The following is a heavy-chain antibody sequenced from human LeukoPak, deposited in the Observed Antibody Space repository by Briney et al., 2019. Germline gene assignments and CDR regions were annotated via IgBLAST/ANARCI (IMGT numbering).Heavy chain of an antibody. J-gene: IGHJ4*02. Sequence: ASVKVSCKASGYTFTSYYIHWVRQAPGQGLEWMGIINPSGGSTNYAQKFQGRVTITADESTSTAYMELSSLRSEDTAVYYCARVGVVVTATLGPLDYWGQGTLVTVSS. D-gene: IGHD2-15*01. CDR1: GYTFTSYY. V-gene: IGHV1-46*01. CDR3: ARVGVVVTATLGPLDY. CDR2: INPSGGST.